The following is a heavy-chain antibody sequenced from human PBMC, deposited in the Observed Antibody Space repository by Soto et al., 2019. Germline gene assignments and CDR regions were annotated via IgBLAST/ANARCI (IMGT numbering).Heavy chain of an antibody. CDR3: ASSRGDYGNWFDP. CDR1: GGTFSSYA. J-gene: IGHJ5*02. V-gene: IGHV1-69*13. Sequence: SVKVSCKASGGTFSSYAISWVRQAPGQGLEWMGGIIPIFGTANYAQKFQGRVTITADESTSTAYMELSSVTAADTAVYYCASSRGDYGNWFDPWGQGTLVTVSS. CDR2: IIPIFGTA. D-gene: IGHD4-17*01.